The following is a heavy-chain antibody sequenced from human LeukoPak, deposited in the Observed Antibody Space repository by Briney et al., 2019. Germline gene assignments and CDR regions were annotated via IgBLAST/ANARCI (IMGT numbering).Heavy chain of an antibody. V-gene: IGHV1-2*02. D-gene: IGHD2-2*01. Sequence: ASVKVFCKASGYTFTGYYMHWVRQAPGQGLEWMGWINPNSGGTNYAQKFQGRVTMTRDTSISTAYMELSRLRSDDTAVYYCARGHRYCSSTSCYEYWFDPWGQGTLVTVSS. CDR2: INPNSGGT. CDR3: ARGHRYCSSTSCYEYWFDP. J-gene: IGHJ5*02. CDR1: GYTFTGYY.